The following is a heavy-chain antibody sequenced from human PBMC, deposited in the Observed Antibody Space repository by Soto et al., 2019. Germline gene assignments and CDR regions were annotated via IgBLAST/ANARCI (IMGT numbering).Heavy chain of an antibody. D-gene: IGHD6-13*01. V-gene: IGHV4-59*01. CDR1: GGSISNYY. J-gene: IGHJ4*02. Sequence: QVQLQESGPGLVKPSETLSLTYTVSGGSISNYYWSWIRQPPGKGLEWIGYIYYSGTTNYNPSLKNRLTISLDTSKNQFSLRLSSVTAADTAVYYCARGIAAAGFFDYWGQGPLVTVSS. CDR3: ARGIAAAGFFDY. CDR2: IYYSGTT.